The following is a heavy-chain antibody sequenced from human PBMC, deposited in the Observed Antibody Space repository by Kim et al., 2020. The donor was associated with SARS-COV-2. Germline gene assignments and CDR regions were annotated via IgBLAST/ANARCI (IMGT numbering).Heavy chain of an antibody. CDR1: GFTFSSYG. D-gene: IGHD2-2*01. Sequence: GGSLRLSCAASGFTFSSYGMHWVRQAPGKGLEWVSYISCDGSNIYYADSVKGRFTISRDNAKNTLYLQMNSLRAEDTAVYYCARDSGEILVLFAEYYFDYWRQGNMVSVSS. J-gene: IGHJ4*02. V-gene: IGHV3-33*05. CDR3: ARDSGEILVLFAEYYFDY. CDR2: ISCDGSNI.